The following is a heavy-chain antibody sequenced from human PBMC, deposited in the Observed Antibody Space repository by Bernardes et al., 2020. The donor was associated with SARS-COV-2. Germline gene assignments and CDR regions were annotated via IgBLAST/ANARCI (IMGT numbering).Heavy chain of an antibody. CDR2: LFYDGRT. CDR3: TRGVEISGEVVLYYYGLDD. D-gene: IGHD2-21*01. V-gene: IGHV4-39*01. J-gene: IGHJ6*02. Sequence: SASLSPTCAVPGDSVRRNRYSLGWCRKPPGKGPERISNLFYDGRTYYSPSLQSRVSLSVEMSTNQFTLKLSSVTAADTAVYYCTRGVEISGEVVLYYYGLDDCLQVTTVTVTS. CDR1: GDSVRRNRYS.